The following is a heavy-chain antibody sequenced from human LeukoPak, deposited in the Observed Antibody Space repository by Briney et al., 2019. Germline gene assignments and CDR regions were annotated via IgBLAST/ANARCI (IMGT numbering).Heavy chain of an antibody. J-gene: IGHJ4*02. Sequence: SETLSLTCTVSGGSISSYYWSWIRQPPGKGLEWIGYIYYSGSANYNPSLKSRVTISVDTSKNQFSLKLSSVTAADTAVYYCAREGGDYYDSSGALDYWGQGTLVTASS. CDR1: GGSISSYY. CDR3: AREGGDYYDSSGALDY. D-gene: IGHD3-22*01. CDR2: IYYSGSA. V-gene: IGHV4-59*01.